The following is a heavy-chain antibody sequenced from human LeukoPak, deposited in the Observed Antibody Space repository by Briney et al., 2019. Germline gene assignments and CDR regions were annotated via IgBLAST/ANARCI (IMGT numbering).Heavy chain of an antibody. CDR3: AKDRDGYKTGDY. J-gene: IGHJ4*02. Sequence: GGSLRLSCAASGFTFNTYGMSWVRQAPGKGLEWVSGISGSGGATYYADSVKGRFTISRDNSKNALYLQMNSLRAEDTAVYYCAKDRDGYKTGDYWGQGTLVTVSS. D-gene: IGHD5-24*01. V-gene: IGHV3-23*01. CDR2: ISGSGGAT. CDR1: GFTFNTYG.